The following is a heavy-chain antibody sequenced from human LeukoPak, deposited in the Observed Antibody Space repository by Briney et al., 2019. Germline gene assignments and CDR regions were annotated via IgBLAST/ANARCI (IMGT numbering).Heavy chain of an antibody. V-gene: IGHV4-39*07. D-gene: IGHD3-22*01. CDR2: IYYSGST. J-gene: IGHJ4*02. CDR1: GGSISSSSYY. Sequence: SETLSLTCTVSGGSISSSSYYWGWIRQPPGKGLEWIGSIYYSGSTYYNPSLKSRVTISVDTSKNQFSLKLSSVTAADTAVYYCASMVYDSSGYYYVFDYWGQGTLVTVSS. CDR3: ASMVYDSSGYYYVFDY.